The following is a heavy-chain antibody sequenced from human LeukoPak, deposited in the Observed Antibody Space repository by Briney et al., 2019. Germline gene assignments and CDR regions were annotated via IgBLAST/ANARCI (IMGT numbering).Heavy chain of an antibody. Sequence: ASVKVSCKASGYTFTSNGISWVRQAPGQGLEWMGWISAYNGNTNYAQKLQGRVTMTTDTSTSTAYMELRRLRSDDTAVYYCASAHGYYYDSSGYPLWGQGTLVTVSS. V-gene: IGHV1-18*01. J-gene: IGHJ4*02. D-gene: IGHD3-22*01. CDR3: ASAHGYYYDSSGYPL. CDR1: GYTFTSNG. CDR2: ISAYNGNT.